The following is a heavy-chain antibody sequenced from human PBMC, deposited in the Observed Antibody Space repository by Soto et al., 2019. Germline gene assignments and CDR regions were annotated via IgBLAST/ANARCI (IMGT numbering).Heavy chain of an antibody. J-gene: IGHJ4*02. Sequence: SETLSLTCTVSGGSISSYYWSWIRQPPGKGLEWIGYIYYSGSTNYNPSLKSRVTISVDTSKNQFFLKLSSVTAADTAVYYCARDGLTGYFDYWGQGTLVTVSS. V-gene: IGHV4-59*01. CDR2: IYYSGST. CDR1: GGSISSYY. CDR3: ARDGLTGYFDY. D-gene: IGHD3-9*01.